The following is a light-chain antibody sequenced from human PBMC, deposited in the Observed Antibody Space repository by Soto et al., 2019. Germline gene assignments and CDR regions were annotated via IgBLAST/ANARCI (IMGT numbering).Light chain of an antibody. CDR1: SSDVGGYNY. Sequence: QSVLTQPASVSGSPGQSITISCTGTSSDVGGYNYVSWYQQHPGKAPKLMIYEVSNRPSGVSNRFSGSKSGNTASLTISGLQAEDEADYYCSSYTRSSIMVFGNGTKVTV. CDR2: EVS. CDR3: SSYTRSSIMV. V-gene: IGLV2-14*01. J-gene: IGLJ1*01.